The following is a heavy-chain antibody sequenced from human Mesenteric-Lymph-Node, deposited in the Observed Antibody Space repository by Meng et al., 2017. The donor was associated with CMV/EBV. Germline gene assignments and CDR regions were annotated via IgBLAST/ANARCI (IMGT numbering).Heavy chain of an antibody. D-gene: IGHD3-22*01. J-gene: IGHJ3*02. CDR2: INPHSGDT. V-gene: IGHV1-2*02. CDR3: ARDTTASYYYDTNGGDTFDI. Sequence: ASVKVSCKASGYTFTGYYMHWVRQAPGQGLEWMGWINPHSGDTKYTQKFQDRVTMTRDTSTDTAYMELSRLRSDDTAVYYCARDTTASYYYDTNGGDTFDIWGQGTMVTVSS. CDR1: GYTFTGYY.